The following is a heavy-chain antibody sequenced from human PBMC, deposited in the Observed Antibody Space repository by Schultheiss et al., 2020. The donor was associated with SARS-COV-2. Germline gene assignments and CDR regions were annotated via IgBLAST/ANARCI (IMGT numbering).Heavy chain of an antibody. D-gene: IGHD1-26*01. J-gene: IGHJ3*02. CDR2: SGCSGDP. CDR3: AREMMGGSYSDAFEI. Sequence: GGSLRLSCAVSRFTFRTYDMHWVRQCTGNNLEWVSRSGCSGDPVLSGSVKGRFTLSRDNSKNTLYLQMNSLRAEDTAVYYCAREMMGGSYSDAFEIWGQGTMVTVSS. V-gene: IGHV3-13*05. CDR1: RFTFRTYD.